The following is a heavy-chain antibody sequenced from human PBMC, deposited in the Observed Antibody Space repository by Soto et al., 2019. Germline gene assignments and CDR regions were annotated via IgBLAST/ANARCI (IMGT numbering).Heavy chain of an antibody. D-gene: IGHD1-20*01. CDR1: GRTFTNYW. V-gene: IGHV5-51*03. J-gene: IGHJ4*02. CDR3: ARSRITGTTWSFDK. Sequence: PVESLKISCKASGRTFTNYWIGCCLQMRGKGLEWMAIIYPGDSDARYRPSFQGQVTISADKSINTAYLQWSSLKASDTAMYYCARSRITGTTWSFDKWGQGTLVTVSS. CDR2: IYPGDSDA.